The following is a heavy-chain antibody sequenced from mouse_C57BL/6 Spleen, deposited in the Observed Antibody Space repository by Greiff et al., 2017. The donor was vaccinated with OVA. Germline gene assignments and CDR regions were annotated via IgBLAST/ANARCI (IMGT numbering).Heavy chain of an antibody. CDR2: ISSGGSYT. CDR1: GFTFSSYG. D-gene: IGHD1-1*01. CDR3: ARHGVTTVVADY. V-gene: IGHV5-6*01. J-gene: IGHJ2*01. Sequence: EVKLVESGGDLVKPGGSLKLSCAASGFTFSSYGMSWVRQTPDKRLEWVATISSGGSYTYYPDSVKGRFTISRDNAKNTLYLQMSSLKSEDTAMYYCARHGVTTVVADYWGQGTTLTVSS.